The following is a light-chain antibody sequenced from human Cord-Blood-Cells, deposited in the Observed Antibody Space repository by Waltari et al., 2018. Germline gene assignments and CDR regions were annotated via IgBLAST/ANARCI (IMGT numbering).Light chain of an antibody. J-gene: IGLJ2*01. Sequence: QSALPQPPSASGSPGQSVTTSSTGTSSAVGGYNYVSWYQQHPGKAPKPMIYEVSKRPSGVPDRFAGSKSGNTASLTVSGLQAEDEADYYCSSYAGSNKVVFGGGTKLTVL. CDR1: SSAVGGYNY. CDR2: EVS. CDR3: SSYAGSNKVV. V-gene: IGLV2-8*01.